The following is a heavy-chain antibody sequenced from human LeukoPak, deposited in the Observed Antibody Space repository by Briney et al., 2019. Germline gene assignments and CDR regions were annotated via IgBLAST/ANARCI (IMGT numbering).Heavy chain of an antibody. CDR2: ISGSGGST. J-gene: IGHJ4*02. CDR1: GFTFSSYA. Sequence: QPGGSLRLSCAASGFTFSSYAMSWVRQAPGKGLEWVSAISGSGGSTYYADSVKGRFTISRDSSKNTLYLQMNSLRAEDTAVYYCAKDLQQTTWGYFDCWGQGTLVTVSS. D-gene: IGHD4-17*01. V-gene: IGHV3-23*01. CDR3: AKDLQQTTWGYFDC.